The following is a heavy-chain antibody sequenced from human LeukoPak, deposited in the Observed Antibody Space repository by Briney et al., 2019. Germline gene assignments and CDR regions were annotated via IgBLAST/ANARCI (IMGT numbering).Heavy chain of an antibody. J-gene: IGHJ4*02. CDR3: ARTYYDILTCIRDFDY. CDR2: TRNKARSYTT. CDR1: GFPFSDHY. D-gene: IGHD3-9*01. Sequence: GGSLRLSCAGSGFPFSDHYMDWVRQAPGKGLEWVGRTRNKARSYTTDYAASVKGRFTISRDASKNSVYLQMNSLKTEDTAVYYCARTYYDILTCIRDFDYWGQGTLVTVSS. V-gene: IGHV3-72*01.